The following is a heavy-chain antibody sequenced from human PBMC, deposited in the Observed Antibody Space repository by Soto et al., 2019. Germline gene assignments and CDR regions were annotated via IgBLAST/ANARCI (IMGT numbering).Heavy chain of an antibody. Sequence: SETLSLTCTASGGSISSYYWSWIRQPPGKGLEWIGYIYYSGSTNYNPSLRSRVTISVDTSKNQFSLKLSSVTAADTAVYYCARVDWNYACDYWGQGTLVTVSS. D-gene: IGHD1-7*01. CDR2: IYYSGST. CDR3: ARVDWNYACDY. J-gene: IGHJ4*02. CDR1: GGSISSYY. V-gene: IGHV4-59*01.